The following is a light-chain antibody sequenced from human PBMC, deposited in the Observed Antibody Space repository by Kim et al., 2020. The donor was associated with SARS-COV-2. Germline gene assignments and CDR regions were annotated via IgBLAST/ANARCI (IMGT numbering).Light chain of an antibody. V-gene: IGKV1-27*01. CDR1: QGISNY. J-gene: IGKJ2*01. Sequence: DIQMTQSPSSLSASVGDRVTITCRASQGISNYLAWYQQKPGKVPRLMIYGTSTLQSGVPFRFRGSGSGTDFTLTITSLQPEDVATYYCQKYDNGPYTFGQGTKLEI. CDR3: QKYDNGPYT. CDR2: GTS.